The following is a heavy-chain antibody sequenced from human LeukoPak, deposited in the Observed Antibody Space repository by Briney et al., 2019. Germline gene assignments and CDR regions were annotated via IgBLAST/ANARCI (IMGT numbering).Heavy chain of an antibody. CDR2: VYYTGDT. V-gene: IGHV4-59*01. J-gene: IGHJ3*02. D-gene: IGHD1-26*01. Sequence: PFETLSLTRTVSGGSISRFYWSWIRQPPGKGLEWIAYVYYTGDTSYNPSLRSQATISLDTSKSQFSLNLSSVTAADTAVYYCARNSNFVGATNNDALDIWGKRPLVTVSS. CDR3: ARNSNFVGATNNDALDI. CDR1: GGSISRFY.